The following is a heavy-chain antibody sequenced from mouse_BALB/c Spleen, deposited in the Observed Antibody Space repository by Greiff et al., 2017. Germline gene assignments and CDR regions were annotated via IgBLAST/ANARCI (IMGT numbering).Heavy chain of an antibody. D-gene: IGHD1-2*01. V-gene: IGHV2-9*02. CDR2: IWAGGST. CDR1: GFSLTSYG. Sequence: VQLKQSGPGLVAPSQSLSITCTVSGFSLTSYGVHWVRQPPGKGLEWLGVIWAGGSTNYNSALMSRLSISKDNSKSQVFLKMNSLQTDDTAMYYCARDRATATPYWYFDVWGAGTTVTVSS. J-gene: IGHJ1*01. CDR3: ARDRATATPYWYFDV.